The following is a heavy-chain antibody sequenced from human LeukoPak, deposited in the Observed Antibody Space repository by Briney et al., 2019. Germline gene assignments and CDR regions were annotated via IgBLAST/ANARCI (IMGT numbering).Heavy chain of an antibody. CDR1: GGFFSGYY. J-gene: IGHJ5*02. CDR3: ARGVVVVAATSRHWFDP. CDR2: INHSGST. D-gene: IGHD2-15*01. Sequence: SETLSLTCAVYGGFFSGYYWSWNRQPPGKGLEWIGEINHSGSTNYNPSLKSRVTISVDTSKNQFSLKLSSVTAADTAVYYCARGVVVVAATSRHWFDPWGQGTLVTVSS. V-gene: IGHV4-34*01.